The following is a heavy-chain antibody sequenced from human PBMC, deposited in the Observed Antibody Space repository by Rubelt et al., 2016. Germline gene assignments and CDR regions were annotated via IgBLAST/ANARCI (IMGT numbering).Heavy chain of an antibody. D-gene: IGHD6-19*01. CDR1: GFTFSSYA. V-gene: IGHV3-30*04. CDR2: MSSDGNDK. J-gene: IGHJ1*01. CDR3: ATAVADTGEYFQH. Sequence: QVQLVESGGGVVQPGRSLRLSCAASGFTFSSYAMHWVRQAPGKGLEWVALMSSDGNDKYYPDSVKGRFTISRDNSKNTLYLERNSLRAEDTAVYYWATAVADTGEYFQHWGQCTLVTVSS.